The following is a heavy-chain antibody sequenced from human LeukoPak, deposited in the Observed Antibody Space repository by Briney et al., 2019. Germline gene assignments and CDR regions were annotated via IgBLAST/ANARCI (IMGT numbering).Heavy chain of an antibody. V-gene: IGHV3-30*03. CDR3: AREPAWFDP. J-gene: IGHJ5*02. CDR1: GFTFSSYG. Sequence: GGSLRLSCAASGFTFSSYGMHWVRQAPGKGLEWVAVISYDGSNKYYADSVKGRFTISRDNSKNTLYPQMNSLRAEDTAVYYCAREPAWFDPWGQGTLVTVSS. CDR2: ISYDGSNK.